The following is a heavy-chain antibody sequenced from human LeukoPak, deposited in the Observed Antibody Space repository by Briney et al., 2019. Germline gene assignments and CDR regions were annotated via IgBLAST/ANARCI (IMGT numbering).Heavy chain of an antibody. Sequence: GGSLRLSCAASGFIVSNNYMSWVRQAPGKGLEWVSVIYSGDSTYYADSVKGRFTISRDNSKNTLYLQMNSLRAEDTAVYYCAKRPTLGASSGSYDYWGQGTLVTVSS. D-gene: IGHD3-16*01. CDR3: AKRPTLGASSGSYDY. V-gene: IGHV3-53*01. J-gene: IGHJ4*02. CDR1: GFIVSNNY. CDR2: IYSGDST.